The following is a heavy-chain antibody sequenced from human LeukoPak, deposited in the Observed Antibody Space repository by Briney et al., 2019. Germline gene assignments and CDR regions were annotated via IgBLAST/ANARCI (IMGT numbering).Heavy chain of an antibody. D-gene: IGHD5-24*01. CDR2: ISGSASST. CDR1: GFTFSNYA. J-gene: IGHJ3*01. Sequence: GGSLRLSCTASGFTFSNYAMSWVRQAPGKGLEWVSAISGSASSTYHADSVKGRFTISRDNSKNTLYLQMNSLRADDTAVYYCAMKAVPRPRLHDAFDFWGQGTVVSVSS. V-gene: IGHV3-23*01. CDR3: AMKAVPRPRLHDAFDF.